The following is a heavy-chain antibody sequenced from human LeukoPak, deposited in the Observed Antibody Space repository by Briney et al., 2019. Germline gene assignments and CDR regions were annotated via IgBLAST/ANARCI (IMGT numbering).Heavy chain of an antibody. Sequence: GGSLRLSCAASGFTFSSYAMSWVRQAPGKGLEWVSAISGSGGSTYYADSVKGRFTISRDNSKNTLYLQMNSLRAEDMAVYYCAKDRDEWESSSDYWGQGTLVTVSS. V-gene: IGHV3-23*01. CDR3: AKDRDEWESSSDY. CDR2: ISGSGGST. D-gene: IGHD1-26*01. J-gene: IGHJ4*02. CDR1: GFTFSSYA.